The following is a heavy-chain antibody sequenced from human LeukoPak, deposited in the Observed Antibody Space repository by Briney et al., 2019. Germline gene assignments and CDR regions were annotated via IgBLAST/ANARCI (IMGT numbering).Heavy chain of an antibody. D-gene: IGHD4-17*01. Sequence: GGSLRLTCAASGFTFSSFSMNWVRQAPGKGLEWVSYISSSSSTIYYADSVKGRLTISRDNAKNSLYLQMNSLRAEDTALYYCARVDYGDYGGGLLDYWGQGTLVTVSS. V-gene: IGHV3-48*01. CDR2: ISSSSSTI. CDR1: GFTFSSFS. CDR3: ARVDYGDYGGGLLDY. J-gene: IGHJ4*02.